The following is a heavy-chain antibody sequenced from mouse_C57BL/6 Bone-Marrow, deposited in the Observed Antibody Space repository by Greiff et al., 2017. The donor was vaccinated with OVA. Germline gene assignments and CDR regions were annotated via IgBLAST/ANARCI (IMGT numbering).Heavy chain of an antibody. V-gene: IGHV5-4*03. CDR3: ARVSPHYYGSSNYAMDY. CDR2: ISDGGSYT. CDR1: GFTFSSYA. Sequence: EVKLMESGGGLVKPGGSLKLSCAASGFTFSSYAMSWVRQTPEKRLEWVATISDGGSYTYYPDNVKGRFTISRDNAKNNLYLQMSHLKSEDTAMYYCARVSPHYYGSSNYAMDYWGQGTSVTVSS. J-gene: IGHJ4*01. D-gene: IGHD1-1*01.